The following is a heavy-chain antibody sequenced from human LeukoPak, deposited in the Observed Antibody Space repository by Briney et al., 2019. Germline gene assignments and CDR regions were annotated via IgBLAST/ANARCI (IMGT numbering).Heavy chain of an antibody. CDR3: AREKNTFDAFDI. D-gene: IGHD2/OR15-2a*01. J-gene: IGHJ3*02. Sequence: ASVKVSCKASGYTFTSYGISWVRQAPGQGLEWMGWISAYNGNTNYAQKLQGRVTMATDTSTSTAYMELRSLRSDDTAVYYCAREKNTFDAFDIWGQGTMVTVSS. CDR1: GYTFTSYG. CDR2: ISAYNGNT. V-gene: IGHV1-18*01.